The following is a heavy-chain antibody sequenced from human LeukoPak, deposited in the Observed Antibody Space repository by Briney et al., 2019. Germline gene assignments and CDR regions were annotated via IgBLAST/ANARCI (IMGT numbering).Heavy chain of an antibody. CDR3: ARANGSGLGSDY. J-gene: IGHJ4*02. D-gene: IGHD3-10*01. Sequence: GGSLRLSCAASGFTFSSYAMHWVRQAPGKGLEWVAVISYDGSNKYYADSVKGRFTISRDNSKNTLYLQMNSLRAEDTAVYYCARANGSGLGSDYWGQGTLVTVSS. V-gene: IGHV3-30*04. CDR2: ISYDGSNK. CDR1: GFTFSSYA.